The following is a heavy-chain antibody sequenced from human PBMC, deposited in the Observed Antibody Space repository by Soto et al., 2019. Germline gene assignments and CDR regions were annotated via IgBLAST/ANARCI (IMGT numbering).Heavy chain of an antibody. CDR1: GFAFSTYW. CDR3: ARGAKNIYAMDV. CDR2: IKFDGSST. Sequence: EVQLVESGGGLVQPGGSLRLSCAASGFAFSTYWMHWVRQAPGKGLLWVSRIKFDGSSTYYADSGRGRFTISRDDAKNTLFLRLNGLRVADTAVYYCARGAKNIYAMDVWGQGTTVTVSS. V-gene: IGHV3-74*01. J-gene: IGHJ6*02.